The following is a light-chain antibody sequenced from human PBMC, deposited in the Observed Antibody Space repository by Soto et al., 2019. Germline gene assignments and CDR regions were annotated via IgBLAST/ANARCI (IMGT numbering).Light chain of an antibody. Sequence: DIQMIQSPSSLSESVGDRVTISCRASQNIRSYVNWYQHKAGKAPKLLIHDATTLQSGVPSRFSGSGSGTDFTLTITSLQPEDFAIYYCQQSFSTPRSFGQGTKVDIK. CDR2: DAT. V-gene: IGKV1-39*01. CDR3: QQSFSTPRS. J-gene: IGKJ1*01. CDR1: QNIRSY.